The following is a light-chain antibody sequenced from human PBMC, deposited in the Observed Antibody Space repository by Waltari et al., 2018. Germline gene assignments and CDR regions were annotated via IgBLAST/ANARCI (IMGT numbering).Light chain of an antibody. Sequence: QLVLTQSPSASASLGASVRLTCTLDSGHSSNIIAWHQQQPAKGPRYSMKVNSDGSHSKGDESPDRFSGCGSGAERYLTIASVESEDEADYYCQTGGHGTWVFGGGTKLTVL. J-gene: IGLJ3*02. CDR3: QTGGHGTWV. V-gene: IGLV4-69*01. CDR2: VNSDGSH. CDR1: SGHSSNI.